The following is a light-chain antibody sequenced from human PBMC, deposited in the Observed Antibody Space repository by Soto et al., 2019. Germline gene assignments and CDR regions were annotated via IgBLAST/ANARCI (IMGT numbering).Light chain of an antibody. CDR1: QSISSG. J-gene: IGKJ5*01. V-gene: IGKV3-15*01. Sequence: EIVMTQSPATLSASPGERVTLPCRASQSISSGLAWYQQKPGQPPKLLIYGASTRATGIPARFSGSGSGTEFTLTISSLQSEDFAVYYCQQYNNWPPITFGPGTRLDIK. CDR2: GAS. CDR3: QQYNNWPPIT.